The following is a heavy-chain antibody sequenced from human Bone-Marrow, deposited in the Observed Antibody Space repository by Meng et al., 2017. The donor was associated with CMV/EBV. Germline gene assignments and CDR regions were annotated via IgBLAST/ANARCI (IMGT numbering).Heavy chain of an antibody. Sequence: GESLKISCAASGFTFGSYSMNWVRQAPGKGLEWVSVIYSGGSTYYADSVKGRFTISRDNSKNTLYLQMNSLRAEDMAVYYCARDRGYDFWSGYSSYYYYYYGMDVWGQGTTVTVSS. CDR2: IYSGGST. CDR3: ARDRGYDFWSGYSSYYYYYYGMDV. CDR1: GFTFGSYS. V-gene: IGHV3-53*01. J-gene: IGHJ6*02. D-gene: IGHD3-3*01.